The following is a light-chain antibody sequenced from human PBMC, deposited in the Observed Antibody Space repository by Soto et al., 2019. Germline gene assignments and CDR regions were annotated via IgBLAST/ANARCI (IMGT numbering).Light chain of an antibody. Sequence: QSALTHPASVSGSPGQSSTISFTGSSSDVGSYNYVSWYQQHPGKAPKLMIYEVSDRPSGISSRFSGSKSGNRASLTISGLQTEDEADYYCSSYTSSSTLFGTGTKFTVL. CDR1: SSDVGSYNY. CDR2: EVS. CDR3: SSYTSSSTL. J-gene: IGLJ1*01. V-gene: IGLV2-14*01.